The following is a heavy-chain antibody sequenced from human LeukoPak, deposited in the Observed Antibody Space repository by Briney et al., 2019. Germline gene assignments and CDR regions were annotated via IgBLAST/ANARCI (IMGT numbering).Heavy chain of an antibody. V-gene: IGHV3-21*01. CDR3: ARDFICSGGRCYANDAFDI. CDR1: GFTFSDYN. D-gene: IGHD2-15*01. CDR2: IRNSGSNI. Sequence: GGSLRLSCAASGFTFSDYNMNWVRQAPRKGLEWVSSIRNSGSNIFYADSVRGRFTISRDNAKNSLYLQMNSLRAEDTAVYYCARDFICSGGRCYANDAFDIWGQGTMVTVSS. J-gene: IGHJ3*02.